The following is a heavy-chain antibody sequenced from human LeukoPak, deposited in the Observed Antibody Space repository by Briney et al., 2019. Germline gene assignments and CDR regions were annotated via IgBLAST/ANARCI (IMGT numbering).Heavy chain of an antibody. CDR1: GFTFSSYW. D-gene: IGHD5-18*01. CDR3: AKGQSGTAMVTGFDP. CDR2: IKQDGSEK. Sequence: GGSLRLSCAASGFTFSSYWMSWVRQAPGKGLEWVANIKQDGSEKYYVDSVKGRFTISRDNAKNSLYLQMNSLRAEDTAVYYCAKGQSGTAMVTGFDPWGQGTLVTVSS. J-gene: IGHJ5*02. V-gene: IGHV3-7*01.